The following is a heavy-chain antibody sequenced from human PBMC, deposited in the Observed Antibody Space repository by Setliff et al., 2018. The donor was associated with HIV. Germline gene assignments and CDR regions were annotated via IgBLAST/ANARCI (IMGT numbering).Heavy chain of an antibody. CDR2: IKSKTDGGTT. V-gene: IGHV3-15*01. D-gene: IGHD3-10*01. CDR3: SGNLKYFDL. J-gene: IGHJ2*01. Sequence: GGSLRLSCAASGFTFSDAWMSWVRQGPGKGLEWIGRIKSKTDGGTTDYAAPVKGRFTISRDDSKNTLYLQMNGLKTEDTAVYFCSGNLKYFDLWGRGTLVTVSS. CDR1: GFTFSDAW.